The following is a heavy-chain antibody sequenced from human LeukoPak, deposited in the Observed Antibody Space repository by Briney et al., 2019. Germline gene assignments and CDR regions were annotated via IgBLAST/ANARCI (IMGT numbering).Heavy chain of an antibody. Sequence: SSETLSLTCTVSGYSISSGYYWGWIRQPRGKGLEWIGIIYHSGTTYYNPSLKSRVTISVDTSKNQFSLKLSSVTAAVSAGYYCARVRTGTTSDWFDPWGQGTLVTVSS. V-gene: IGHV4-38-2*02. J-gene: IGHJ5*02. CDR3: ARVRTGTTSDWFDP. CDR2: IYHSGTT. CDR1: GYSISSGYY. D-gene: IGHD1-1*01.